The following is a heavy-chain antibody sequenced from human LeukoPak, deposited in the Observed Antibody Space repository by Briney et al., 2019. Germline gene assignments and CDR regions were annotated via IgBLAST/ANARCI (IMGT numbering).Heavy chain of an antibody. CDR3: ARGDWAPFDY. V-gene: IGHV3-7*01. J-gene: IGHJ4*02. CDR2: IDQDGGGK. CDR1: GFTFSDYW. D-gene: IGHD2-21*02. Sequence: GGSLRLSCAASGFTFSDYWMNWVRQAPGKGLEWVANIDQDGGGKYYLDSVKGRFTISRDNAKSSLCLQIDSLRAEDTAVYYCARGDWAPFDYWGQGSLLTVSS.